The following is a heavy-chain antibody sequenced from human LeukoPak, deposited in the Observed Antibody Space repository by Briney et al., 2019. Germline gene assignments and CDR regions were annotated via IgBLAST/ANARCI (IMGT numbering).Heavy chain of an antibody. CDR1: GGSISSGDYY. CDR2: IYYSGST. Sequence: SETLSLTCTVSGGSISSGDYYWSWLRQPPGKGLEWIGYIYYSGSTYYNPSLNSRVTISVDTSKSQFSLKLSSVTAADTAVYYCALQSRYYDSSGYYIYHAFDIWGQGTMVTVSS. J-gene: IGHJ3*02. V-gene: IGHV4-30-4*01. D-gene: IGHD3-22*01. CDR3: ALQSRYYDSSGYYIYHAFDI.